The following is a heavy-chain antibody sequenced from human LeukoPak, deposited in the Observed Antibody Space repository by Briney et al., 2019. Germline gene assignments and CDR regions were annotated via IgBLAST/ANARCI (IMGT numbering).Heavy chain of an antibody. J-gene: IGHJ4*02. CDR2: IWYDGSNK. V-gene: IGHV3-33*01. CDR3: ARGFDY. Sequence: GLEWVAVIWYDGSNKYYADSVKGRFTISRDNSKNTLYLQMNSLRAEDTAVYYCARGFDYWGQGTLVTVSS.